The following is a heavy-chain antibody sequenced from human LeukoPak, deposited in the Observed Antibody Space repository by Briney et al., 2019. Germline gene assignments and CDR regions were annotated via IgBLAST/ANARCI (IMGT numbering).Heavy chain of an antibody. D-gene: IGHD3-10*01. CDR3: AKGLNSGSYPFDY. CDR2: IWYGGENK. J-gene: IGHJ4*02. Sequence: GRSLRLSCAASGFTFSSYGIHWVRQAPGKGLEWVAVIWYGGENKYYADSVKGRFTISRDSSKNTLYLQMNSLRAEDTAVYYCAKGLNSGSYPFDYWGQGTLVTVSS. CDR1: GFTFSSYG. V-gene: IGHV3-30*18.